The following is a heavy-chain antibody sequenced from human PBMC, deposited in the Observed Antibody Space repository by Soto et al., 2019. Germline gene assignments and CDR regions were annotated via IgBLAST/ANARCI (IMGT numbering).Heavy chain of an antibody. CDR2: IIPIFGTA. J-gene: IGHJ6*02. CDR1: GGTFSSYA. V-gene: IGHV1-69*01. CDR3: AREDTAMVSYYYGMDV. D-gene: IGHD5-18*01. Sequence: QVQLVQSGAEVKKPGSSVKVSCKASGGTFSSYAISWVRQAPGQGIEWMGGIIPIFGTANYAQKFQGRVTITADESTSTAYMELSSLRSEDTAVYYCAREDTAMVSYYYGMDVWGQGTTVTVSS.